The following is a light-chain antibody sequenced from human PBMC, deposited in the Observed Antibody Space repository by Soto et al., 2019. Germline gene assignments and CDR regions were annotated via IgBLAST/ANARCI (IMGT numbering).Light chain of an antibody. CDR2: GAS. J-gene: IGKJ4*01. CDR1: QSVSIN. CDR3: QQYYITPLT. Sequence: EIVLTQSPATLSVSPGERATLSCRASQSVSINLAWYQQKPGQAPRLLIYGASTRATGIPARFSGSGSGTEFTLTISSLQAEDVAVYYCQQYYITPLTFGGGTKVDIK. V-gene: IGKV3-15*01.